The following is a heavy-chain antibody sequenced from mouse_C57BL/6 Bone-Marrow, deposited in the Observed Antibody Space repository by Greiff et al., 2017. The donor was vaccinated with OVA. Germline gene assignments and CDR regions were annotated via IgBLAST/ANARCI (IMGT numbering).Heavy chain of an antibody. Sequence: QVQLQQSGAELVRPGSSVKLSCKASGYTFTSYWMHWVKQRPIQGLEWIGNIDPSDSETHYNQKFKDKATLTVDKSSSTAYMQLSSLTSEDSAVYYCARGTTVVARDLAYWGQGTLVTVSA. J-gene: IGHJ3*01. D-gene: IGHD1-1*01. CDR3: ARGTTVVARDLAY. CDR1: GYTFTSYW. CDR2: IDPSDSET. V-gene: IGHV1-52*01.